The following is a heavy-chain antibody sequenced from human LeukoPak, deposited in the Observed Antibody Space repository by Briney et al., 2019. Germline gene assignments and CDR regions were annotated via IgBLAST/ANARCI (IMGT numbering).Heavy chain of an antibody. CDR2: IYSGGST. Sequence: GGSLRLSCAASVFTVSSNYMSWVRQAPGKGMEWVSVIYSGGSTYYADSVKGRFTISRDNSKNTLYLQMNSLRAEDTAVYYCAREIAVAGMQDYYYYYMDVWGKGTTVTVSS. V-gene: IGHV3-53*01. CDR1: VFTVSSNY. CDR3: AREIAVAGMQDYYYYYMDV. J-gene: IGHJ6*03. D-gene: IGHD6-19*01.